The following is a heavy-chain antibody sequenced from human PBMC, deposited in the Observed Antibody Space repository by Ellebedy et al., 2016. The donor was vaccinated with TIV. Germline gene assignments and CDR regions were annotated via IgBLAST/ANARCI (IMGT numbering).Heavy chain of an antibody. Sequence: GESLKISCAASGLTFSSYGMTWVRQAPGKGLEWVSGISDSGDTTNYADSVKGRFTISRDNSKNTLYLQMNSLRAEDTAVYYCAKDGSGSYDYWGQGTLVTVSS. J-gene: IGHJ4*02. V-gene: IGHV3-23*01. CDR3: AKDGSGSYDY. CDR2: ISDSGDTT. CDR1: GLTFSSYG. D-gene: IGHD3-10*01.